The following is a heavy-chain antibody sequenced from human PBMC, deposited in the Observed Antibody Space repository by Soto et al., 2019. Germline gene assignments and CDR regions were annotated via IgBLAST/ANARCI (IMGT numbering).Heavy chain of an antibody. CDR1: GGSFSGYY. Sequence: SETLSLTCAVFGGSFSGYYWSWIRQPPGKGLEWIGEINHSGSTNYNPPLKSRVTISVDTSKNQFSLKLSSVTAADTAVYYCAKDSGIYYNGMLVWGQGTTVT. D-gene: IGHD3-10*01. CDR3: AKDSGIYYNGMLV. CDR2: INHSGST. J-gene: IGHJ6*02. V-gene: IGHV4-34*01.